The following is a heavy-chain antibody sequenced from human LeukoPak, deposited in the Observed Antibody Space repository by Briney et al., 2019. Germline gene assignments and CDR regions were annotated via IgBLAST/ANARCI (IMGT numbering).Heavy chain of an antibody. J-gene: IGHJ4*02. CDR3: ARVLDTAMDG. Sequence: GASVKVSCKASGYSFTGYYLDWVRQAPGQGLEWMGGIIPIFGTANYAQKFQGRVTITADESTSTAYMELSSLRSEDTAVYYCARVLDTAMDGWGQGTLVTVSS. CDR1: GYSFTGYY. D-gene: IGHD5-18*01. CDR2: IIPIFGTA. V-gene: IGHV1-69*13.